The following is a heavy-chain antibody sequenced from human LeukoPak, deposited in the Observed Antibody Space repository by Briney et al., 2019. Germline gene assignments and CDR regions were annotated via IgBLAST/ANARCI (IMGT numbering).Heavy chain of an antibody. CDR3: TRRFDY. Sequence: GGSLRVSCAASGFTVSNNYMNWVRQAPGKGLEWVSVIYSGGSIYYADSVKGRFTISKDNAKNSLYLQMNSLRTEDTAVYYCTRRFDYWGQGTLVTVSS. V-gene: IGHV3-66*04. J-gene: IGHJ4*02. CDR1: GFTVSNNY. CDR2: IYSGGSI.